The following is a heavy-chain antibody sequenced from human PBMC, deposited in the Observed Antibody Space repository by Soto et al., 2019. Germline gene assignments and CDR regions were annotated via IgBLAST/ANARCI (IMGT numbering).Heavy chain of an antibody. V-gene: IGHV3-30*03. J-gene: IGHJ4*02. D-gene: IGHD4-17*01. Sequence: PVGSLRLSWAASGFSFSSYGIHWVRKGPGKGLEWVAVISYDGSDKYYADSVKGRFTISRDNSKNTLYLQMNSLRGEDSAVYYCARGSSPYADHHRCVYWGRGTLVTVSS. CDR2: ISYDGSDK. CDR1: GFSFSSYG. CDR3: ARGSSPYADHHRCVY.